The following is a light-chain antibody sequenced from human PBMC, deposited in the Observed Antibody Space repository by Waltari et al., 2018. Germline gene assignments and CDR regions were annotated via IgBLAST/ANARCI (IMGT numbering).Light chain of an antibody. CDR3: MQGLHLPFT. CDR1: QTLLHTAGKTY. V-gene: IGKV2-29*02. CDR2: GAS. Sequence: VVTQTPLSLSVTPGQSASISCKSSQTLLHTAGKTYLFWFFQRPGQSPQLLIYGASSRFSGVPDRFSGSGSGTDFTLRISQVEADDVGLYYCMQGLHLPFTFGPGTKVDF. J-gene: IGKJ3*01.